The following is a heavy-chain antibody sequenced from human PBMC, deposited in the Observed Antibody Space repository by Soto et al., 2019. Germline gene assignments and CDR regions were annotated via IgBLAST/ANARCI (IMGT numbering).Heavy chain of an antibody. V-gene: IGHV3-30-3*01. CDR1: GFTFSSYA. CDR3: ARDHLKYNWNYYFDY. CDR2: ISYDGSNK. D-gene: IGHD1-7*01. J-gene: IGHJ4*02. Sequence: QVQLVESGGGVVQPGRSLRLSCAASGFTFSSYAMHWVRQAPGKGLEWVAVISYDGSNKYYADSVKGRFTISRDNSKNTLYLQMNSLRAEDTAVYYCARDHLKYNWNYYFDYWGQGTLVTVSS.